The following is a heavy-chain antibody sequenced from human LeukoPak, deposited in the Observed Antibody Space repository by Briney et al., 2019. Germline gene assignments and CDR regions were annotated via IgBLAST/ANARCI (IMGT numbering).Heavy chain of an antibody. J-gene: IGHJ3*02. CDR2: INPNSGGT. D-gene: IGHD4-11*01. V-gene: IGHV1-2*02. Sequence: ASVKVSCKASGYTFTGYYMHWVRQAPGQGREWMGWINPNSGGTNYAQKFQGRVTMTRDTSISTAYMELSRLRSDDTAVYYCARVHRRLDAFDIWGQGTMVTVSS. CDR1: GYTFTGYY. CDR3: ARVHRRLDAFDI.